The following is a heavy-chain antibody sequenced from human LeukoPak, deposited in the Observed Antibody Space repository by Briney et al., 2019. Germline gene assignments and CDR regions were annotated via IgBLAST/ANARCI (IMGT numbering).Heavy chain of an antibody. D-gene: IGHD1-26*01. Sequence: GGSLRLSCAASGFTFDDYAMHWVRQAPGKGLEWVSGISWNSGSIGYADSVKGRFTISRDNAKNSLYLQMNSLRTEDTALYYCAKDSEWELLRGPKLGKEGYAFDIWGQGIMVTVSS. J-gene: IGHJ3*02. CDR3: AKDSEWELLRGPKLGKEGYAFDI. V-gene: IGHV3-9*01. CDR2: ISWNSGSI. CDR1: GFTFDDYA.